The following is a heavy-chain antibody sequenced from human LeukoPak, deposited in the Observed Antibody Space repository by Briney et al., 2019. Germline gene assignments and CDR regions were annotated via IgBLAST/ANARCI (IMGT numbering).Heavy chain of an antibody. CDR3: ARDKAPAGSGTRLDP. Sequence: SETLSLTCTVSGGSISSYYWSWIRQPPGKGLEWIGYIYYSGSTNYNPSLKSRVTMSVDTSKNQFSLKLSSVTAADTAVYYCARDKAPAGSGTRLDPWGQGTLVTVSS. CDR1: GGSISSYY. V-gene: IGHV4-59*12. J-gene: IGHJ5*02. D-gene: IGHD3-10*01. CDR2: IYYSGST.